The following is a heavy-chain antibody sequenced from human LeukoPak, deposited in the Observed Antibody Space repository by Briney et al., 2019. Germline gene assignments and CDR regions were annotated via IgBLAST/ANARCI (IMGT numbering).Heavy chain of an antibody. CDR2: ISYTGST. CDR3: AKTAKYYYGSETYYFFEY. Sequence: SSETLSLTCTVSGGSISRYYWSWIRQHPGNGLEWIGYISYTGSTTHNSSLKSRVTISLDTSQNQFSLKLTSVTPADTAVYYCAKTAKYYYGSETYYFFEYWGQGTLVTVSS. CDR1: GGSISRYY. J-gene: IGHJ4*02. D-gene: IGHD3-10*01. V-gene: IGHV4-59*01.